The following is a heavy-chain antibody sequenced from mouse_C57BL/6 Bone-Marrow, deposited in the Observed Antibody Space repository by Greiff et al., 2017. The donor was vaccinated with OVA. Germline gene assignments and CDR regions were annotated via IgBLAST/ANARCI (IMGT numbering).Heavy chain of an antibody. D-gene: IGHD1-1*01. CDR2: ISSGSSTI. CDR3: AKPGARSLGAMDY. J-gene: IGHJ4*01. CDR1: GFTFSDYG. V-gene: IGHV5-17*01. Sequence: EVMLVESGGGLVKPGGSLKLSCAASGFTFSDYGMHWVRQAPEKGLEWVAYISSGSSTIYYADTVKGRFTISRDNAKNTLFLQMTSLRSEDTAMYYCAKPGARSLGAMDYWGQGTSVTVSS.